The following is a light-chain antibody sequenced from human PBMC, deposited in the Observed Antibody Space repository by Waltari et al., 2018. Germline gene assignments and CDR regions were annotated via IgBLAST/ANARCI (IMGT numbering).Light chain of an antibody. CDR1: KLGEKY. Sequence: SYELTQSPSVSVSLGQTASITCAGAKLGEKYVSWYKQKPGRSPVLVIYQDNRRPSVIPGRFSGSNSGNTATLTVSGTQAMDEADYYCQASDSRTAVFGGGTKLTVL. CDR2: QDN. V-gene: IGLV3-1*01. J-gene: IGLJ2*01. CDR3: QASDSRTAV.